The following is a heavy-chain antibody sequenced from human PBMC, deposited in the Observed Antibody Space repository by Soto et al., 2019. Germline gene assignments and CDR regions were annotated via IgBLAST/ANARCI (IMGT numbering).Heavy chain of an antibody. J-gene: IGHJ4*02. V-gene: IGHV4-34*01. CDR2: INHSGST. CDR3: ARRRHPLGHGSGSYGY. CDR1: GGSFSGYY. D-gene: IGHD3-10*01. Sequence: QVQLQQWGAGLLKPSETLSLTCAVYGGSFSGYYWSWIRQPPGKGLEWIGEINHSGSTNYNPSLKSRVTISVDTSKNQVSLKLSSVTAADTAVYYCARRRHPLGHGSGSYGYWGQGTLVTVSS.